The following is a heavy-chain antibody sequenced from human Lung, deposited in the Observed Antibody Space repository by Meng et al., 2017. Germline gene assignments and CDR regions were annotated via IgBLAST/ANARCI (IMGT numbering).Heavy chain of an antibody. Sequence: QGPLPQGGAGLLKPSETLSPSCVVSGGSFSVYYWSWIRQPPGKGLEWIGEINHSGSTNYNPSLESRATISVDTSQNNLSLKLSSVTAADSAVYYCARGPTTMAHDFDYWGQGTLVTVSS. J-gene: IGHJ4*02. D-gene: IGHD4-11*01. CDR2: INHSGST. CDR3: ARGPTTMAHDFDY. CDR1: GGSFSVYY. V-gene: IGHV4-34*01.